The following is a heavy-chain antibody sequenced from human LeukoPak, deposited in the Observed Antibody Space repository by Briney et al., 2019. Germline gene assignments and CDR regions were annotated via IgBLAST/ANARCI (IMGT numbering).Heavy chain of an antibody. CDR3: ARETNGGVYFDY. CDR1: GFKFSNYG. D-gene: IGHD3-16*01. CDR2: IWYDGSNQ. J-gene: IGHJ4*02. Sequence: GGSLRLSCAASGFKFSNYGVHWVRQAPGKGLEWVAVIWYDGSNQCYADSVKGRFTISRDNSKNTLYLQMNSLRAEDTAVYYCARETNGGVYFDYWGQGTLVTVSS. V-gene: IGHV3-33*01.